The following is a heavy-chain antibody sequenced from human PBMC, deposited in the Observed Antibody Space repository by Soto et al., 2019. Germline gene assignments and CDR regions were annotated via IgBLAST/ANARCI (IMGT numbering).Heavy chain of an antibody. CDR3: ARDELGYYYDRSGLYGMDV. CDR1: GGTFSSYA. CDR2: IIPIFGTA. V-gene: IGHV1-69*01. Sequence: QVQLVQSGAEVKKPGSSVKVSCKASGGTFSSYAISWVRQAPGQGLEWMGGIIPIFGTANYAQKFQGRVTITADESTSTAYMELSSLRSDDTAVYYCARDELGYYYDRSGLYGMDVWGQGTTVTVSS. D-gene: IGHD3-22*01. J-gene: IGHJ6*02.